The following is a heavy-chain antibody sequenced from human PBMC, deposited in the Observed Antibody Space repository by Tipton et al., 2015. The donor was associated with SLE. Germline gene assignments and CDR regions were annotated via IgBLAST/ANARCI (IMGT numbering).Heavy chain of an antibody. J-gene: IGHJ4*02. CDR1: GFTFDDYA. CDR3: ARDCCSGGSCYHN. D-gene: IGHD2-15*01. CDR2: ISWNSGSI. V-gene: IGHV3-9*01. Sequence: VQLVQSGGGLVQPGRSLRLSCAASGFTFDDYAMHWVRQAPGKGLEWVSGISWNSGSIGYADSVKGRFTISRDNAKNSLYLQMHSLRAEDTAVYYCARDCCSGGSCYHNWGQGTLVTVSS.